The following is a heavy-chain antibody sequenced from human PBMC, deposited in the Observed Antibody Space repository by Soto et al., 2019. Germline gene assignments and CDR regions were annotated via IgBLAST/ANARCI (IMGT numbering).Heavy chain of an antibody. J-gene: IGHJ4*02. CDR3: AKDRGYCSGGSCYSEY. CDR1: GFTFSSYA. CDR2: ISGSGGST. Sequence: GGSLRLSCAASGFTFSSYAMSWVRQAPGKGLEWVSAISGSGGSTYYADSVKGRFTISRDNSKNTLYLQMNSLRAEDTAVYYCAKDRGYCSGGSCYSEYWGQGTLVTVSS. V-gene: IGHV3-23*01. D-gene: IGHD2-15*01.